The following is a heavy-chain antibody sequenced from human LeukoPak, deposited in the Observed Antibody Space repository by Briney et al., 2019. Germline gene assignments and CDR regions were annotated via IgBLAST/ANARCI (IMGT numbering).Heavy chain of an antibody. J-gene: IGHJ6*02. Sequence: KTSETLSLTCTVSGGSINNYYWSWIRQPPGKGPEWIGYIYYSGSTNYNPSLKSRVTISVDTSKNQFSLNLSSVTAADTAIYYCARDSTPYGHSGYWGQGTTVTVSS. V-gene: IGHV4-59*01. D-gene: IGHD4-17*01. CDR1: GGSINNYY. CDR3: ARDSTPYGHSGY. CDR2: IYYSGST.